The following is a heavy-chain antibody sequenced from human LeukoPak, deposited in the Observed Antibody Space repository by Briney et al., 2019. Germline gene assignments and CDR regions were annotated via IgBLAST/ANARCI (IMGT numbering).Heavy chain of an antibody. J-gene: IGHJ6*03. CDR2: IYYSGST. CDR1: GYSISSGYF. D-gene: IGHD3-16*01. Sequence: SETLSLTCTVSGYSISSGYFWGRIRQPPGKGLEWIGYIYYSGSTNYNPSLKSRVTISVDTSKNQFSLKLSSVTAAGTAVYYCARAHMITSYYYYYYMDVWGKGTTVTVSS. V-gene: IGHV4-61*01. CDR3: ARAHMITSYYYYYYMDV.